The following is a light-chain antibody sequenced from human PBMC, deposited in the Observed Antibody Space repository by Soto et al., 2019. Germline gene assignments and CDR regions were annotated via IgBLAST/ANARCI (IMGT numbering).Light chain of an antibody. CDR1: SSDVGGYNY. CDR2: DVS. Sequence: QSALTQPRSVSGPPGQSVTISCTGTSSDVGGYNYVSWYQQHPGKAPKVMIYDVSKRPSGVPDRFSGSKSGNTASLTISGLQAEDEADYYCCSHAGSYTYVFGTGTKLTVL. CDR3: CSHAGSYTYV. J-gene: IGLJ1*01. V-gene: IGLV2-11*01.